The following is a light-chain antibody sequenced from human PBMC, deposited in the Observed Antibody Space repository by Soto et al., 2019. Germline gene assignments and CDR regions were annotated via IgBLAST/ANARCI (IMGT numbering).Light chain of an antibody. J-gene: IGKJ2*01. CDR2: GVS. Sequence: EIVLTQSPGTLSLSPWERATLXCRASQTINSGLAWYQHKRGQAPRLLIYGVSVRAIGIPDRFGGSGSGTDFTLTISRLEPEDFAVYFCQQYGGSPYTFGQGTKVDIK. V-gene: IGKV3-20*01. CDR1: QTINSG. CDR3: QQYGGSPYT.